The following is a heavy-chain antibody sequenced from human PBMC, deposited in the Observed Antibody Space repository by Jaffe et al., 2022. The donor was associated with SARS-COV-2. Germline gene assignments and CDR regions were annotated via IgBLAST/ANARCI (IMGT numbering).Heavy chain of an antibody. CDR2: INAGNGDT. D-gene: IGHD6-13*01. V-gene: IGHV1-3*01. CDR3: TRTAAAAGVNN. J-gene: IGHJ4*02. Sequence: QVQFVQSGAEVKKPGASVKVSCKASGYTFTSYAVHWVRQAPGQRLEWMGWINAGNGDTKYSQRFQGRVTITRDTSASTAYMELSSLTSEDTAVYYCTRTAAAAGVNNWGQGTLVTISS. CDR1: GYTFTSYA.